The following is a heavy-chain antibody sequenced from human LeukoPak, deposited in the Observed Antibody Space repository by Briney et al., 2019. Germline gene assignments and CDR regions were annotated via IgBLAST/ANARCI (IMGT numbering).Heavy chain of an antibody. D-gene: IGHD6-19*01. Sequence: SETLSLTCAVYGGSFSGYYWSWIRQPPGKGLEWIGEINHSGSTNYNPSLKSRATISVDTSKNQFSLKLSSVTAADTAVYYCAREDRYGGIAVAGYYFDYWGQGTLVTVSS. V-gene: IGHV4-34*01. CDR3: AREDRYGGIAVAGYYFDY. CDR1: GGSFSGYY. CDR2: INHSGST. J-gene: IGHJ4*02.